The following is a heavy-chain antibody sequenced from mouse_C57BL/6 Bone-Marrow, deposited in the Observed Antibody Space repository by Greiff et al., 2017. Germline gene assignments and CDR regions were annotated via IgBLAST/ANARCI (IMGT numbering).Heavy chain of an antibody. J-gene: IGHJ3*01. Sequence: VQRVESGAELVRPGTSVKVSCKASGYAFTNYLIEWVKQRPGQGLEWIGVINPGSGGTNYNEKFKGKATLTADKSSSTAYMQLSSLTSEDSAVYFCARWLLRGGTFFAYWGQGTLVTVSA. V-gene: IGHV1-54*01. CDR1: GYAFTNYL. D-gene: IGHD2-3*01. CDR3: ARWLLRGGTFFAY. CDR2: INPGSGGT.